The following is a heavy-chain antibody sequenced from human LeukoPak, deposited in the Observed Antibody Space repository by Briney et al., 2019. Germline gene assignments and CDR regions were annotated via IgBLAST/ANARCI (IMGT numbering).Heavy chain of an antibody. Sequence: SQTLSLTCTVSGGSISSGSYYWSWIRQPAGKGLEWIGRIYTSGSTNYNPSLKSRVTISVDTSKNQFSLKLSSVTAADTAVYYCARSGVGATYYFDYWGQGTLATVSS. V-gene: IGHV4-61*02. J-gene: IGHJ4*02. D-gene: IGHD1-26*01. CDR1: GGSISSGSYY. CDR2: IYTSGST. CDR3: ARSGVGATYYFDY.